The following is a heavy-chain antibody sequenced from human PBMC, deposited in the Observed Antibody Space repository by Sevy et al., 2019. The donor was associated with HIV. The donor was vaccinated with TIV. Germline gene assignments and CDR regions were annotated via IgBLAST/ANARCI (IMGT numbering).Heavy chain of an antibody. CDR1: GFTVNSNY. CDR3: ARDRDENKLWFGELSRVTMDV. Sequence: GGSLRLSCAASGFTVNSNYMTWVRQAPGKGLEWVAVISFDGSNKYYADSVKGRFTISRDNSKNTLYLQMNSLRAEDTAVYYCARDRDENKLWFGELSRVTMDVWGQGTTVTVSS. J-gene: IGHJ6*02. CDR2: ISFDGSNK. V-gene: IGHV3-30*03. D-gene: IGHD3-10*01.